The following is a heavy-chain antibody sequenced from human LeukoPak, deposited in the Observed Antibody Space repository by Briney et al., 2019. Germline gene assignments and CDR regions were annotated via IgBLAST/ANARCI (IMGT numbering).Heavy chain of an antibody. CDR3: ARDHHDYGDPNWFDP. CDR1: GYTFTGYY. CDR2: INPSGGST. Sequence: ASVKVSCKASGYTFTGYYMHWVRQAPGQGLEWMGIINPSGGSTSYAQKFQGRVTMTRDTSTSTVYMELSSLRSEDTAVYYCARDHHDYGDPNWFDPWGQGTLVTVSS. D-gene: IGHD4-17*01. J-gene: IGHJ5*02. V-gene: IGHV1-46*01.